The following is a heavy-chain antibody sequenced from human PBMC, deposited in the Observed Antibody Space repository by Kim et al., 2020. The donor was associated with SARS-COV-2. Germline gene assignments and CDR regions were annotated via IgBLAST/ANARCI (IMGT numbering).Heavy chain of an antibody. J-gene: IGHJ6*02. V-gene: IGHV3-15*01. D-gene: IGHD3-16*01. CDR2: R. Sequence: REYAPSVEGRFNISRDASSGTLYLEMTGVKPEDTAVYFCATSVFFTGLDVWGQGTLVTVAS. CDR3: ATSVFFTGLDV.